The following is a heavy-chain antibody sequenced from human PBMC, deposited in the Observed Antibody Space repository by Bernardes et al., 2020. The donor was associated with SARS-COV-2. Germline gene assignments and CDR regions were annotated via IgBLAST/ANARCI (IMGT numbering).Heavy chain of an antibody. Sequence: ASVKVSCKASGYTFTSYDINWVRQATGQGLEWMGWMNPNSGNTGYAQKFQGRVTMTRNTSISTAYMELSSLRSEDTAVYYCARGPQWLVEYYFDYWGQGTLVTVSS. D-gene: IGHD6-19*01. CDR3: ARGPQWLVEYYFDY. CDR1: GYTFTSYD. V-gene: IGHV1-8*01. J-gene: IGHJ4*02. CDR2: MNPNSGNT.